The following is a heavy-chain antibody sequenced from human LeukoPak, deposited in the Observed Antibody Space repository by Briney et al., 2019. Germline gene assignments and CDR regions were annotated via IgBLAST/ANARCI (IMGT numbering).Heavy chain of an antibody. V-gene: IGHV5-51*01. Sequence: GESLKISCKGSGYSFTSYWIGWVRQMPGKGLEWMGIIYPGDSDTRYSPSFQGQVTISADKSISTAYLQRSSLKASDTAMYYCARQRIAVAGTGGLGWFDPWGQGTLVTVSS. J-gene: IGHJ5*02. CDR2: IYPGDSDT. D-gene: IGHD6-19*01. CDR1: GYSFTSYW. CDR3: ARQRIAVAGTGGLGWFDP.